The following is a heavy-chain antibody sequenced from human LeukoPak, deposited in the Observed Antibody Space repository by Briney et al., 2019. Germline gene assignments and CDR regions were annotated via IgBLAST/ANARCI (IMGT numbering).Heavy chain of an antibody. J-gene: IGHJ4*02. V-gene: IGHV4-31*03. CDR1: GGSISSDGNY. CDR3: ARGPPIEMATIMSVAGYFDY. Sequence: SETLSLTCTVSGGSISSDGNYWSWIRQHPGKGLEWMGYIYYSGNTYYNPSLKSRVTMSVDTSKNQFSLKLSSVTAADTAVYYCARGPPIEMATIMSVAGYFDYWGQGTLVTVSS. CDR2: IYYSGNT. D-gene: IGHD5-24*01.